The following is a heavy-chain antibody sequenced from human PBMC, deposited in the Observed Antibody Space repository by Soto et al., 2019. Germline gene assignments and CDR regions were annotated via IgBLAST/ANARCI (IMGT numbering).Heavy chain of an antibody. Sequence: QVQLVQSGAEVKKPGASVKVSCKASGYTFTSYDINWVRQATGQGLEWMGWLNLNSGNTGYAQKFQGRVTMTRNTSISTAYMELSSLRSQDTAVYYYYGVFYFDYWGQGTLVTVSS. CDR3: YGVFYFDY. J-gene: IGHJ4*02. CDR2: LNLNSGNT. V-gene: IGHV1-8*01. D-gene: IGHD3-22*01. CDR1: GYTFTSYD.